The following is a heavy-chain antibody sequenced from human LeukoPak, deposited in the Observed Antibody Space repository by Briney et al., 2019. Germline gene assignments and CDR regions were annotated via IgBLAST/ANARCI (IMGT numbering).Heavy chain of an antibody. J-gene: IGHJ4*02. V-gene: IGHV3-74*01. CDR1: GFTLSNYW. CDR2: IKGDGSST. CDR3: ARESSWAPDY. D-gene: IGHD1-26*01. Sequence: GGSLRFSCAASGFTLSNYWMHWVRQAPGKGLVWISNIKGDGSSTTYADAVKGRFTISRGNAKNTLFLQMNSLRAEDTAVYYCARESSWAPDYWGQGTLVTVSS.